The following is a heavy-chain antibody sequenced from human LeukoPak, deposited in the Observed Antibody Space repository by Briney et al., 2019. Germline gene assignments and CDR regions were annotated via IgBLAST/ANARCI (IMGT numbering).Heavy chain of an antibody. CDR3: ATMGCSGGTCYLNWFVP. CDR1: GHPLTTYG. Sequence: ASVKVSCKASGHPLTTYGISWVRQAPGQGLGWMGWINPYNDNTNSAQNLQGRVTMTTDTSTRTAYMQLRNLRSDDTAVYYCATMGCSGGTCYLNWFVPWGQGTLATVSS. V-gene: IGHV1-18*01. J-gene: IGHJ5*02. D-gene: IGHD2-15*01. CDR2: INPYNDNT.